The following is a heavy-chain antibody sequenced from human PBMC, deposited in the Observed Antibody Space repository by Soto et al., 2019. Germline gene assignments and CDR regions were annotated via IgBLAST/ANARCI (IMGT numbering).Heavy chain of an antibody. J-gene: IGHJ4*02. D-gene: IGHD3-22*01. Sequence: GGSLRLSCAASGFTFSSYAMHWVRQAPGKGLEWVAVISYDGSNKYYADSVKGRFTISRDNSKNTLYLQMNSLRAEDTAMYYCARDPLITMIVVVTWFDYWGQGTLVTVSS. CDR2: ISYDGSNK. V-gene: IGHV3-30-3*01. CDR1: GFTFSSYA. CDR3: ARDPLITMIVVVTWFDY.